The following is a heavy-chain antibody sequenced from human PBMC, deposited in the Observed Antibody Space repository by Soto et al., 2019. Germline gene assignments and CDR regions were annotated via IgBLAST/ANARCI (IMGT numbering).Heavy chain of an antibody. CDR2: NYYSGST. D-gene: IGHD6-13*01. CDR1: GGSISSGGYS. CDR3: ARGSSWYVPSSYGMYV. J-gene: IGHJ6*02. Sequence: QVQLQESGPGLVKPSQTLSLTCTVSGGSISSGGYSWSWIRQHPGKGLEWIGYNYYSGSTYYNPSLKSRVTIPVDTSKNQVTLKLSSVAAGGTAVYYCARGSSWYVPSSYGMYVWGQGTTVTVSS. V-gene: IGHV4-31*03.